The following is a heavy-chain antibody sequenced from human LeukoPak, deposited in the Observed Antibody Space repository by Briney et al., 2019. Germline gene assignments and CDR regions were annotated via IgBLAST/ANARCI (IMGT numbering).Heavy chain of an antibody. D-gene: IGHD2-2*01. J-gene: IGHJ4*02. CDR1: GFTFSSYA. V-gene: IGHV3-23*01. CDR3: AKWSEYQLLPDDY. Sequence: GGSPRLSCAASGFTFSSYAMSWVRQAPGKGLEWVSAISGSGGSTYYADSVKGRFTISRDNSKNALYLQMNSLRTEDTAVYYCAKWSEYQLLPDDYWGQGTLVTVSS. CDR2: ISGSGGST.